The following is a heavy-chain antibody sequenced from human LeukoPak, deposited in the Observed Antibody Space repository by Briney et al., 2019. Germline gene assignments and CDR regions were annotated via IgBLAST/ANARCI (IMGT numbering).Heavy chain of an antibody. CDR1: GASISNSNW. J-gene: IGHJ4*02. CDR2: IYHSGST. V-gene: IGHV4-4*02. CDR3: ASRAPRDNFNRYLPIDY. D-gene: IGHD1-20*01. Sequence: SETLSLTCAVAGASISNSNWWTWVRQPPGKGLEWIGEIYHSGSTNYKPSLKSRATISVDKSKNQFSLKLSSVTAADTAVYYCASRAPRDNFNRYLPIDYWGQGTLVTVSS.